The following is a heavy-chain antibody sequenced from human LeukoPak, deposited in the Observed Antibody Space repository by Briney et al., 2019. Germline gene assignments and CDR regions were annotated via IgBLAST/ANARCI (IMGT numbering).Heavy chain of an antibody. Sequence: GGSLRLSCAASGFTFSSYAMSWVRQALGKGLEWVSAISGSGGSTYYADSVKGRFTISRDNSKNTLYLQMNSLRAEDTAVYYCAKAQDQYCSSTSCYYFDYWGQGTLVTVSS. V-gene: IGHV3-23*01. CDR3: AKAQDQYCSSTSCYYFDY. J-gene: IGHJ4*02. CDR1: GFTFSSYA. CDR2: ISGSGGST. D-gene: IGHD2-2*01.